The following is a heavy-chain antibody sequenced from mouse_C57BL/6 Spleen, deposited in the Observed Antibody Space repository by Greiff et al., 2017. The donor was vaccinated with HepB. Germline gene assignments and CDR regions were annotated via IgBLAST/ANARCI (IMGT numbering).Heavy chain of an antibody. CDR2: IDPNSGGT. CDR3: AGPDSSGYPAWFAY. Sequence: QVQLQQPGAELVKPGASVKLSCKASGYTFTSYWMHWVKQRPGRGLEWIGRIDPNSGGTKYNEKFKSKATLTVDKPSSTAYMQLSSLTSEDSAVYYCAGPDSSGYPAWFAYWGQGTLVTVSA. V-gene: IGHV1-72*01. J-gene: IGHJ3*01. CDR1: GYTFTSYW. D-gene: IGHD3-2*02.